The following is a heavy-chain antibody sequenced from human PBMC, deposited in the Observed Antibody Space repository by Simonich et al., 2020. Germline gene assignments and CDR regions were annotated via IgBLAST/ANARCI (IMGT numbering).Heavy chain of an antibody. V-gene: IGHV3-21*01. D-gene: IGHD6-13*01. J-gene: IGHJ4*02. CDR3: ARARGDSSSWYFDY. CDR2: ISSSSSYI. CDR1: GFTFSSYS. Sequence: EVQLVESGGGLVKPGGSLRLSCAASGFTFSSYSMNWVRQAPGKGVEWVSSISSSSSYIYYANSGKGRFTISRDNAKNSLYLQMNSLRAEDTAVYYCARARGDSSSWYFDYWGQGTLVTVSS.